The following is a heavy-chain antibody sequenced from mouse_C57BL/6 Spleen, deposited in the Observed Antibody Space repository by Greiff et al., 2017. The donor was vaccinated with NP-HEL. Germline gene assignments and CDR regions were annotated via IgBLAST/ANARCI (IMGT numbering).Heavy chain of an antibody. CDR1: GFTFSDYG. Sequence: EVKLVESGGGLVKPGGSLKLSCAASGFTFSDYGMHWVRQAPEKGLEWVAYISSGSSTIYYADTVKGRFTISRDNAKNTLFLQRTSLRSEDTAMYYCARDTTVRFAYWGQGTLVTVSA. CDR3: ARDTTVRFAY. J-gene: IGHJ3*01. D-gene: IGHD1-1*01. V-gene: IGHV5-17*01. CDR2: ISSGSSTI.